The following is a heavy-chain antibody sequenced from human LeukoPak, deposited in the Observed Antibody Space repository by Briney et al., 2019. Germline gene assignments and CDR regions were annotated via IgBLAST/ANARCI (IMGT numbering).Heavy chain of an antibody. D-gene: IGHD3-16*01. CDR2: INPNSGGT. CDR1: GYTFTGYY. CDR3: ARDPDYVSYYYYMDV. J-gene: IGHJ6*03. V-gene: IGHV1-2*02. Sequence: GASVKVSCKASGYTFTGYYMHWVRQAPGQGLEWMGWINPNSGGTNYAQKFQGGVTMTRDTSISTAYMELSRLRSDDTAVYYCARDPDYVSYYYYMDVWGKGTTVTVSS.